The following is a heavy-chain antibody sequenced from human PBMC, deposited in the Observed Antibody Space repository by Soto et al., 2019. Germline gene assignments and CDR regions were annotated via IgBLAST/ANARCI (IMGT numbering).Heavy chain of an antibody. J-gene: IGHJ3*02. CDR2: IYHSGST. Sequence: SEPLSLTCAFSSGSISNRNWWSWVRQPPGKGLEWIGEIYHSGSTNYNPSLKSRVTISVDKSKNQFSLKLSSVTAADTAVYYCASLAVTTDAFDIWGQGAMVS. CDR3: ASLAVTTDAFDI. CDR1: SGSISNRNW. D-gene: IGHD2-21*02. V-gene: IGHV4-4*02.